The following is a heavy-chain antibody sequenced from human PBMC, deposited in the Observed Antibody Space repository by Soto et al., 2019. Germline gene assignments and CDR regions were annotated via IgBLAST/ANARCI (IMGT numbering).Heavy chain of an antibody. CDR1: GGSISSYY. V-gene: IGHV4-59*01. CDR3: ARALTAAAGIPFDY. D-gene: IGHD6-13*01. Sequence: PSETLSLTCTVSGGSISSYYWSWIRQPPGKGLEWIAYIYYSGSTNYNPSLKSRVTISVDTSKNQFSLKLSSVTAADTAVYYCARALTAAAGIPFDYWGRGTLVTVSS. CDR2: IYYSGST. J-gene: IGHJ4*02.